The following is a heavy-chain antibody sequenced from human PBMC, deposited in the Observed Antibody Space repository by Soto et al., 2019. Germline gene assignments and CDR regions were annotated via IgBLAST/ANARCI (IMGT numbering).Heavy chain of an antibody. CDR1: GFSLTTSGVG. J-gene: IGHJ4*02. Sequence: QITLKESGPTLVKPTQTLTLTCTFSGFSLTTSGVGVGWIRQPPGKALEWLALIYWDDDKRYSPSLKSRLTTXTXTXTNQVVLTMTNMDPVDTATYYCAHRRIMVWGVMTDYWGQGTLVTVSS. V-gene: IGHV2-5*02. CDR2: IYWDDDK. D-gene: IGHD3-10*01. CDR3: AHRRIMVWGVMTDY.